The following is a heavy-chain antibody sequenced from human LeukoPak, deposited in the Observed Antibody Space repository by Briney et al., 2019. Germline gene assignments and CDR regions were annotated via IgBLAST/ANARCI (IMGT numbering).Heavy chain of an antibody. Sequence: PGVSLRLPCAVSGFTFSRYYKICARQAPGKAREGVDNITQDGTEKHCVDSVRGRLTFPRHNAKKSLYLQMNRLRAEVTAVYYCAREGMYYYFGMDVWGQGTTVTVSS. V-gene: IGHV3-7*01. CDR2: ITQDGTEK. CDR3: AREGMYYYFGMDV. J-gene: IGHJ6*01. CDR1: GFTFSRYY.